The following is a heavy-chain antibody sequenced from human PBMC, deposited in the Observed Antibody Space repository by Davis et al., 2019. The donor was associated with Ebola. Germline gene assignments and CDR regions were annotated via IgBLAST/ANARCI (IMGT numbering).Heavy chain of an antibody. CDR3: ARDLGGELLIYYYYGMDA. D-gene: IGHD1-26*01. V-gene: IGHV4-59*12. J-gene: IGHJ6*02. Sequence: SETLSLTCAVYGGSFSGYYWSWIRQPPGKGLEWIGYIYYSGSTNYNPSLKRRVTISVDTSKNQFSLKLSSVTAEDTAVYYCARDLGGELLIYYYYGMDAWGQGTTVTVSS. CDR1: GGSFSGYY. CDR2: IYYSGST.